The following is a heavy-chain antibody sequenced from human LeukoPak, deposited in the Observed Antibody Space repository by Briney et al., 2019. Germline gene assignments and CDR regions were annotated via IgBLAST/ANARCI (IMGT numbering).Heavy chain of an antibody. CDR3: ARDLPHYD. V-gene: IGHV3-66*01. CDR2: LYSGGGT. J-gene: IGHJ4*02. CDR1: GFTVSSTY. Sequence: PGGSLRLSCAASGFTVSSTYMSWVRQAPGKGLEWVSVLYSGGGTFYADSVRARSTISRDYSKNTLYLQMNALRAEDTAVYYCARDLPHYDWGQGTLVTVSS. D-gene: IGHD3-22*01.